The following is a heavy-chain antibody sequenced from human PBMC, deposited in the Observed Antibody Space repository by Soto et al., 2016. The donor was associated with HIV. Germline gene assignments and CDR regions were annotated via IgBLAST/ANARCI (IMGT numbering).Heavy chain of an antibody. CDR2: IIPFLGIA. Sequence: QVQLVQSGAEVKKPGSSVKVSCKASGGTFSTSAISWVRQAPGQGLEWMGGIIPFLGIANYAQKFQGRVTIDADTSTSTAYMELRSLRFEDTAVYYCASRATMPGAFDIWGQGTMVTVSS. CDR1: GGTFSTSA. CDR3: ASRATMPGAFDI. J-gene: IGHJ3*02. V-gene: IGHV1-69*10. D-gene: IGHD2-2*01.